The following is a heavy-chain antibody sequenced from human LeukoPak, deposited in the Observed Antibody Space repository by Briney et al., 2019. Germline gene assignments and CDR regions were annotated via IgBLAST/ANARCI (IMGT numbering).Heavy chain of an antibody. CDR3: ARQTSSGGWLYYFDY. D-gene: IGHD6-19*01. J-gene: IGHJ4*02. CDR1: GGSISSSSYY. CDR2: IYYSGTT. V-gene: IGHV4-39*01. Sequence: SETLSLTCTVSGGSISSSSYYWGWIRQPPGKGLEWIGSIYYSGTTYYNPSLKSRVTISVDTSKNQFSLKLRTVTAADTAVYYCARQTSSGGWLYYFDYWGQGTLVTVSS.